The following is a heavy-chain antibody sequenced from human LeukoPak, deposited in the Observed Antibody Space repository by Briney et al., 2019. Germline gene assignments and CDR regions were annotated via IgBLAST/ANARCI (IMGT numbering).Heavy chain of an antibody. CDR3: ARGALRGKSYDY. V-gene: IGHV4-34*01. D-gene: IGHD4-17*01. Sequence: PSETLSLTYAVYGGSFSGYYWSWIRQPPGKGLEWIGEINHSGSTNYNPSLKSRVTISVDTSKNQFSLKLSSVTAADTAVYYCARGALRGKSYDYWGQGTLVTVSS. CDR2: INHSGST. CDR1: GGSFSGYY. J-gene: IGHJ4*02.